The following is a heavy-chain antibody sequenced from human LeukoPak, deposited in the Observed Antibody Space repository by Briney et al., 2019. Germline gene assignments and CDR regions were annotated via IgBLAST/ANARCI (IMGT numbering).Heavy chain of an antibody. D-gene: IGHD2-2*01. CDR1: GGSISSYY. J-gene: IGHJ6*02. CDR3: ARLYVVPAASYYYGMDV. CDR2: IYYSGST. V-gene: IGHV4-59*08. Sequence: PSQTLSLTCTVSGGSISSYYWSWIRQPPGKGLEWSGYIYYSGSTKYNPSLKSRVTISVDTSKNQFSLKLSSVTAADTAVYYCARLYVVPAASYYYGMDVWGQGTTVTVSS.